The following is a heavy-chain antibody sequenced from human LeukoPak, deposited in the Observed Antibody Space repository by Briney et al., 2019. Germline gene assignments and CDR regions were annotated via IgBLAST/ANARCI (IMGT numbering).Heavy chain of an antibody. CDR3: ARGGGRDWFDP. Sequence: SETLSLTCTVSGGSISSYYWSWIRQPPGKGLEWIGYIYYSGSTNYNPSLKSGVTISVDTSKNQFSLKLSSVTAADTAVYYCARGGGRDWFDPWGQGTLVTVSS. CDR1: GGSISSYY. V-gene: IGHV4-59*01. CDR2: IYYSGST. J-gene: IGHJ5*02. D-gene: IGHD2-15*01.